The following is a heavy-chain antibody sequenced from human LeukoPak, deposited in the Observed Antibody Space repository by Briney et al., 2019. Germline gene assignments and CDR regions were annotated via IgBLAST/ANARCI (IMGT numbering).Heavy chain of an antibody. CDR2: ISGSGGST. Sequence: GGSLRLSCAASGFTFSSYAMSWVRQAPGKGLEWVSAISGSGGSTYYADSVKGRFTISRDNSKNTLYLQMNSLRAEDTAVYYCAKDPATDIVVVVAASTGGYWGQGTPVTVSS. CDR1: GFTFSSYA. J-gene: IGHJ4*02. CDR3: AKDPATDIVVVVAASTGGY. V-gene: IGHV3-23*01. D-gene: IGHD2-15*01.